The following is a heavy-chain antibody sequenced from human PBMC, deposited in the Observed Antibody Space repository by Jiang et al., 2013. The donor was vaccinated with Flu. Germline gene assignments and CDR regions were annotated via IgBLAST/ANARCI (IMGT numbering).Heavy chain of an antibody. CDR1: GGTFSSYA. J-gene: IGHJ5*02. CDR2: IIPIFGTA. V-gene: IGHV1-69*06. CDR3: ARDMAYRVNTFDP. D-gene: IGHD2-21*01. Sequence: KPGSSVKVSCKASGGTFSSYAISWVRQAPGQGLEWMGGIIPIFGTANYAQKFQGRVTITADKSTSTAYMELSSLRSEDTAVYYCARDMAYRVNTFDPWGQGTLVTVSS.